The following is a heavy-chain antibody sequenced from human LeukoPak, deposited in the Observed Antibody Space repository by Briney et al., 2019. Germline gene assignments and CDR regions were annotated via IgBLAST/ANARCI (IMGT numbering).Heavy chain of an antibody. CDR2: IIPIFGTA. Sequence: SVKVSCKASGGTFSSYAISWVRQAPGQGLEWMGGIIPIFGTANYAQKFQGRVTITADESTSTAYMELSSLRSEDTAVYYYALYDRYGMDVWGQGTTVTVSS. CDR1: GGTFSSYA. CDR3: ALYDRYGMDV. J-gene: IGHJ6*02. V-gene: IGHV1-69*13. D-gene: IGHD3-9*01.